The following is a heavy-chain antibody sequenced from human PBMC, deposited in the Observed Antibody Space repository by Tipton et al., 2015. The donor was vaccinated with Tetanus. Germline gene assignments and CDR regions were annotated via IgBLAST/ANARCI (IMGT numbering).Heavy chain of an antibody. CDR3: ARGHLRGIVVAVFDY. CDR1: GDSIGSSGYF. V-gene: IGHV4-30-2*01. D-gene: IGHD2-15*01. J-gene: IGHJ4*02. CDR2: IYHTGST. Sequence: TLSLTCTVSGDSIGSSGYFWSWIRQHPGKGLDWIGYIYHTGSTYYKPSLKSRVTMSVDRSMNQFSLNLNSVTAADTAVYYCARGHLRGIVVAVFDYWGQGTLVSVSS.